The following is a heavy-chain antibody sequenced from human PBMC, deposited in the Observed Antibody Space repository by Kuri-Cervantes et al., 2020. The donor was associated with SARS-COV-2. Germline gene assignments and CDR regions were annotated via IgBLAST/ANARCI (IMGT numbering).Heavy chain of an antibody. Sequence: SETLSLTCAVSGASVTKYYWSWIRQAPRKGLEWIGYIHYSEGTKYNPSLKDRLTISLDMSKSHFSLELSSVTAADTAVYYCAKYEGFGTVFDSWGQGVLVTVSS. D-gene: IGHD3-10*01. V-gene: IGHV4-59*02. CDR1: GASVTKYY. CDR3: AKYEGFGTVFDS. J-gene: IGHJ5*01. CDR2: IHYSEGT.